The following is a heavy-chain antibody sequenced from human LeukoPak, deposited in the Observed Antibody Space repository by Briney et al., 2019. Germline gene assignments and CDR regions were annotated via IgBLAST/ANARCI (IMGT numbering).Heavy chain of an antibody. D-gene: IGHD3-22*01. J-gene: IGHJ3*02. CDR2: IRCDGNNK. CDR3: AKDDVVNYYDSTPAFDI. CDR1: GFTFRYG. Sequence: GGSLRLSCAASGFTFRYGIHWVRQAPGKGLAGVPFIRCDGNNKYYADPVKGRFTISRDNSKNTLYLQMNSLRAEDTAVYYCAKDDVVNYYDSTPAFDIWGQGTMVTVSS. V-gene: IGHV3-30*02.